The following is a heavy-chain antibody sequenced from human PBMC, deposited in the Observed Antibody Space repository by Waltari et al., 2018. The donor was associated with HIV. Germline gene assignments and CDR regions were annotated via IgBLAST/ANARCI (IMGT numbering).Heavy chain of an antibody. CDR3: ARETSGPTWRLFDS. J-gene: IGHJ4*02. D-gene: IGHD1-26*01. V-gene: IGHV4-4*07. CDR1: GGSIHNYY. CDR2: INASGGT. Sequence: QVQLQESGPGLVKPSETLSLTCIGSGGSIHNYYWNWIRQPAGKGLEWLGRINASGGTNYNPSLKSRVTMSVDTSKNQFSLKLTSVTAADTAVYFCARETSGPTWRLFDSWGQGTLVTVSS.